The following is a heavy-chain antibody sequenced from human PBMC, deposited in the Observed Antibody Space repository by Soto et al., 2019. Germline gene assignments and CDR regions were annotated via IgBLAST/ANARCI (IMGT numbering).Heavy chain of an antibody. CDR2: HTPRLRTI. CDR3: ARDRWMEDPGVGYGVYYGMAV. D-gene: IGHD4-17*01. V-gene: IGHV1-69*18. Sequence: QVQLVQSGPEVKRPGSSVKVSCKASGGSFSNYAINWVRQAPGQGLEWVGIHTPRLRTINYAQKFQGRLTIPADERTTSVYLELSSLTSEDTAVYYCARDRWMEDPGVGYGVYYGMAVWGQGTTVIVSS. CDR1: GGSFSNYA. J-gene: IGHJ6*01.